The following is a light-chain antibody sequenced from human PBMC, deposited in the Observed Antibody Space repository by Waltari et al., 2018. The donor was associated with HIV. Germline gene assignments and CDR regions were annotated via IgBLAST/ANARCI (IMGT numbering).Light chain of an antibody. CDR1: QGISSA. J-gene: IGKJ3*01. CDR2: DAS. CDR3: QQFNSYPR. Sequence: AIQLTQSPSSLSASVGDRVTITCRASQGISSALAWYQQKPGKAPKLLIYDASSLESGVPSRFSGSGSGTDFSLTISNLQPDDFATYYCQQFNSYPRVGPGTKVDIK. V-gene: IGKV1-13*02.